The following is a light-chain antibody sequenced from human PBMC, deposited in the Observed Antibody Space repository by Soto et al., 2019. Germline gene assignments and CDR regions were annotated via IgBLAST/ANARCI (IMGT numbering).Light chain of an antibody. CDR3: QQYRDWPLT. CDR2: ATS. V-gene: IGKV3-15*01. J-gene: IGKJ4*01. CDR1: QSVGNN. Sequence: EIVLTQSPATLSVSPGERATLSCRASQSVGNNFAWYQQKPGQAPRLLIFATSTRATGVPARFSGSGSGTEFTLTISSLQSEDFAVYYCQQYRDWPLTFGGAAKVEIE.